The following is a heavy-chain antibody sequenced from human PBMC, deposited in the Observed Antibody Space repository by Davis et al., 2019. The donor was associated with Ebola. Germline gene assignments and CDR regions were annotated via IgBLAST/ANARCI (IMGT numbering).Heavy chain of an antibody. J-gene: IGHJ2*01. V-gene: IGHV1-46*01. CDR1: GYTFTSYY. D-gene: IGHD4-17*01. Sequence: ASVKVSCKASGYTFTSYYMHWVRQAPGQGLEWMGIINPSGGSTSYAQKFQGRVTMTRDTSTSTVYMELSSLRSEDTAVYYCATIHRFYGDYGGNWYFDLWGRGTLVTVSS. CDR2: INPSGGST. CDR3: ATIHRFYGDYGGNWYFDL.